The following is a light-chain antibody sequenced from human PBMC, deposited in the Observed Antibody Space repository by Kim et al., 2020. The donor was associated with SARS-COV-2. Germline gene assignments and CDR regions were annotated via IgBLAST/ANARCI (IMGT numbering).Light chain of an antibody. Sequence: GQSITITWTGTSSDVGGYNYVSWYQQHPGKAPKLMIYDVSKRPSGVSNRFSGSKSGNTASLTISGLQAEDEADYYCSSYTSSSPYVFGTGTKVTVL. V-gene: IGLV2-14*04. CDR1: SSDVGGYNY. CDR3: SSYTSSSPYV. J-gene: IGLJ1*01. CDR2: DVS.